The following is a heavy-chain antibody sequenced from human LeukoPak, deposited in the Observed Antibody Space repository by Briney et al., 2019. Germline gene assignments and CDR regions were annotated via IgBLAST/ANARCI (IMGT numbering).Heavy chain of an antibody. CDR3: ARRPAEIFGVIDN. CDR1: GYTFTSYG. J-gene: IGHJ4*02. D-gene: IGHD3-3*01. CDR2: ITGYNGNT. Sequence: ASVKVSCKASGYTFTSYGISWVRQAPGQGLEWMGWITGYNGNTNYAQKFQGRVTMTIDTSTSTAYMELTSLRSDDTAVYFCARRPAEIFGVIDNWGQGTLVTVSS. V-gene: IGHV1-18*01.